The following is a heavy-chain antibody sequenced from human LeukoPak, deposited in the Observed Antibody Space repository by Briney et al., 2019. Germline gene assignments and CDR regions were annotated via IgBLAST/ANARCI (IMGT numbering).Heavy chain of an antibody. D-gene: IGHD3-10*01. CDR3: ATPWPDYYGSGSYLAGYYFDY. Sequence: HTGGSLRLSCAASGFTFGSYAMTWVRQAPGKGLEWVSAISGSGGSTYYVDSVKGRFTISRDNSKNTLYLQMNSLRAEDTAVYYCATPWPDYYGSGSYLAGYYFDYWGQGTLVTVSS. CDR1: GFTFGSYA. J-gene: IGHJ4*02. V-gene: IGHV3-23*01. CDR2: ISGSGGST.